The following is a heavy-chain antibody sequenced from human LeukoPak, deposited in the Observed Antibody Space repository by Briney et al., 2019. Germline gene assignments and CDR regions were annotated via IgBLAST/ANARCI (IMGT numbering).Heavy chain of an antibody. D-gene: IGHD3-10*01. V-gene: IGHV3-7*01. CDR2: IKQDGSEK. J-gene: IGHJ4*02. CDR1: GFTFSDYY. Sequence: PGGSLRLSCAASGFTFSDYYMSWVRQAPGKGLEWVANIKQDGSEKHYVDSVKGRFTISTDNAKNSMDLQMNSLRAEDTAVYYCAKFSGEDYWGQGTLVTVSS. CDR3: AKFSGEDY.